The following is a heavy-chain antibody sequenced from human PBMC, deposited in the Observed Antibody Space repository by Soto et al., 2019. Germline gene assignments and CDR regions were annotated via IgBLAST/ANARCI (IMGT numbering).Heavy chain of an antibody. J-gene: IGHJ4*02. CDR1: GGSISSSSYY. CDR3: ARQGCTSTSCYADY. CDR2: IYYSGRT. V-gene: IGHV4-39*01. D-gene: IGHD2-2*01. Sequence: SETLSLTCTVSGGSISSSSYYWGWIRQPPGKGLEWIGTIYYSGRTYYNPSLKSRVTISMDTSKNQFSLKLSSVTAADTAVYFCARQGCTSTSCYADYWGQGTLVTVSS.